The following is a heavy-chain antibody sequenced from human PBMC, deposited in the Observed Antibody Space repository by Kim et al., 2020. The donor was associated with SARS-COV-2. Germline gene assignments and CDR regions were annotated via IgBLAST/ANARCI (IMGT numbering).Heavy chain of an antibody. CDR1: GGTFSSYA. V-gene: IGHV1-69*13. D-gene: IGHD3-10*01. CDR3: ALLGRGLPSQITMVRGVIINYYGMDV. Sequence: SVKVSCKASGGTFSSYAISWVRQPPGQGLEWMGGIIPIFGTANYAQKFQGRVTITADESTSTAYMELSSLRSEDTAVYYCALLGRGLPSQITMVRGVIINYYGMDVWGQGTTVTVSS. J-gene: IGHJ6*02. CDR2: IIPIFGTA.